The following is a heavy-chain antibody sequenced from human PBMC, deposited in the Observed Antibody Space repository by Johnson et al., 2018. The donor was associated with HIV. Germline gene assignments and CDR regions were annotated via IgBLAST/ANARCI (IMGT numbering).Heavy chain of an antibody. CDR1: GFTFDDYA. D-gene: IGHD6-13*01. J-gene: IGHJ3*02. CDR2: ISWDGGST. Sequence: VQLVESGGGVVQPGRSLRLSCAASGFTFDDYAMHWVRQAPGKGLEWVSLISWDGGSTYYADSVKGRFTISRDNSKNTLYLQMNSLRAEDTAAYYCARDRGRQLKLGAFDIWGQGTMVTVSS. CDR3: ARDRGRQLKLGAFDI. V-gene: IGHV3-43D*04.